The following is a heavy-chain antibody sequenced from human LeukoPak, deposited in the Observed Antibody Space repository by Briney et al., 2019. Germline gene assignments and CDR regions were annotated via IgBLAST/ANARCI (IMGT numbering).Heavy chain of an antibody. D-gene: IGHD6-13*01. V-gene: IGHV4-59*01. Sequence: SETLSLTCTVSGGSIRGYYWSRSRQPPGKGLEWIGYIYYSGSTNYNPSLKSRVTISVDTSKNQFSLKLSSVTAADTAVYYCARGLAAAGTIDYWGQGTLVTVSS. CDR1: GGSIRGYY. J-gene: IGHJ4*02. CDR3: ARGLAAAGTIDY. CDR2: IYYSGST.